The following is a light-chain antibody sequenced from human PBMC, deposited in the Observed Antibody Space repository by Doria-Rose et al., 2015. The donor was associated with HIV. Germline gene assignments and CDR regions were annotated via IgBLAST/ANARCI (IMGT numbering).Light chain of an antibody. Sequence: LTQSPGTLSLSPGERATLSCSASQSFSSTYLAWYQQKPGQAPSLLIYDGSTRATGIPDRFSASGPGTDFTLTINRLEPEDFALYYCHQYGTSWTFGQGTKVEI. J-gene: IGKJ1*01. CDR2: DGS. CDR1: QSFSSTY. CDR3: HQYGTSWT. V-gene: IGKV3-20*01.